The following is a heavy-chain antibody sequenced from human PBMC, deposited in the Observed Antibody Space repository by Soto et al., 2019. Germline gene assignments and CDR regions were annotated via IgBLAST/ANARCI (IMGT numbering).Heavy chain of an antibody. CDR1: GGTFSRYS. CDR2: IIPIFGIA. Sequence: QVQLVQSGAEVKKPGSSVKVSCKASGGTFSRYSITWVRQAPGHGLEWIGRIIPIFGIASYAQKFQGRVTIPADESTSTAYTGLSSLRSDDTAVYYCAREDRDRETGLVPAAIDGMDVWGQGTTVTVSS. V-gene: IGHV1-69*08. D-gene: IGHD2-2*01. J-gene: IGHJ6*02. CDR3: AREDRDRETGLVPAAIDGMDV.